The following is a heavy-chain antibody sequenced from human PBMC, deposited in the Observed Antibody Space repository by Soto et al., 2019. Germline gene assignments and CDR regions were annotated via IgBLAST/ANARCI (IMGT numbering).Heavy chain of an antibody. CDR1: GCSISSYY. V-gene: IGHV4-59*12. CDR2: IYYSGST. CDR3: ARESPPGGYVWGSYRYFDY. Sequence: SXTLCLPCIVSGCSISSYYWSWIRQPPWKGLEWIGYIYYSGSTYYNPSLKSRVTISVDTSKNQFSLKLSSVTAADTAVYYCARESPPGGYVWGSYRYFDYWGQGTLVTVSS. J-gene: IGHJ4*02. D-gene: IGHD3-16*02.